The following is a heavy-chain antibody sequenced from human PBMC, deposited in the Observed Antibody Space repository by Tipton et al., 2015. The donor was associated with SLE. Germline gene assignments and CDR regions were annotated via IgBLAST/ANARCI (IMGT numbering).Heavy chain of an antibody. J-gene: IGHJ6*02. Sequence: TLSLTCNVSVYSISSSHWWGWIRQPPGKGLEWIGHIYYGGTIYYNPSLKSRLTMSADTSKNQISLKLSSVSAADTAVYYCVRGPKDVWGQGTTVTVSS. CDR2: IYYGGTI. CDR1: VYSISSSHW. CDR3: VRGPKDV. V-gene: IGHV4-28*05.